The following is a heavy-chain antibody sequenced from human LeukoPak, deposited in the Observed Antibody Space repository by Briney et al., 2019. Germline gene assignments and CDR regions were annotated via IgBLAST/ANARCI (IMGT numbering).Heavy chain of an antibody. D-gene: IGHD3-3*01. CDR2: SSAYNDIT. CDR3: ARGRSDYTPFDY. V-gene: IGHV3-23*01. CDR1: GFTFSNYA. J-gene: IGHJ4*02. Sequence: PGGSLRLSCAASGFTFSNYAMSWVRQAPGKGLEWVSFSSAYNDITYYADSVKGRFTISRDNSKSTLYLQMTNLRAEDTALYYCARGRSDYTPFDYWGQGTLVTVSS.